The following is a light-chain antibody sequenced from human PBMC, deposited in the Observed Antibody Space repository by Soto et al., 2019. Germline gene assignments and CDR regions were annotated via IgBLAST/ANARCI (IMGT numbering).Light chain of an antibody. Sequence: EIVLTESPGTLSLSPGERATLSCRASQSVSSSYLAWYQQKPGRAPRLLIYEASSRATGIPDRFSGSGSGTDFTLTISRLEPEDFAVYYCQQYGSSRTFGQGTEVDIK. V-gene: IGKV3-20*01. CDR2: EAS. CDR1: QSVSSSY. J-gene: IGKJ1*01. CDR3: QQYGSSRT.